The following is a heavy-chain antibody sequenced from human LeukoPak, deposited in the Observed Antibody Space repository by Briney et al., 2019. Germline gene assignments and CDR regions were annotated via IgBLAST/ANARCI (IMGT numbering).Heavy chain of an antibody. CDR1: GGSFSGYY. CDR2: INHSGST. D-gene: IGHD1-26*01. V-gene: IGHV4-34*01. J-gene: IGHJ5*01. CDR3: ARGRGPFDS. Sequence: PSETLSLTCAVYGGSFSGYYWSWIRQPPGKGLEWIGEINHSGSTNYNPSLKSRVTISVDTSKNQFSLKLSSVTAADTAVYYCARGRGPFDSWGQGTLVTVSS.